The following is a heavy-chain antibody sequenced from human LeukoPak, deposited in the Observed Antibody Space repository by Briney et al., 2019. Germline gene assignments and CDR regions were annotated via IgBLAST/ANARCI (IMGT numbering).Heavy chain of an antibody. Sequence: SVKVSCKASGGTFSSYAISWVRQAPGQGLEWMGGIIPIFGTANYAQKFQGRVTITTDESTSTAYMELSSLRSEDTAVYYCARETPIWSGLIDYWGQETLVTVSS. J-gene: IGHJ4*02. D-gene: IGHD3-3*01. CDR2: IIPIFGTA. CDR1: GGTFSSYA. V-gene: IGHV1-69*05. CDR3: ARETPIWSGLIDY.